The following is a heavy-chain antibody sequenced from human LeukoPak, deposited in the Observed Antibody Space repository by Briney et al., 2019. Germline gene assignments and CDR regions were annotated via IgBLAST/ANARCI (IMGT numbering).Heavy chain of an antibody. CDR2: IIPIFGTA. CDR1: GGTFSSYA. D-gene: IGHD2-21*01. Sequence: SVKVSCKASGGTFSSYAISWVRQAPGQGLEWMGGIIPIFGTANYAQKFQGRVTITADESTSTAYMELSSLRSEDTAVYYCAREAYCGGDCYSFEDYWGQGTLVTVSS. V-gene: IGHV1-69*13. CDR3: AREAYCGGDCYSFEDY. J-gene: IGHJ4*02.